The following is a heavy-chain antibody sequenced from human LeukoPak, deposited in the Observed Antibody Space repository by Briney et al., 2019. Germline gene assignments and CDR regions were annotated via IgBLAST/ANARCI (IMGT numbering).Heavy chain of an antibody. CDR3: ARGIAVNGGGSGWPFDY. CDR2: IYNTDST. V-gene: IGHV3-66*01. D-gene: IGHD6-19*01. J-gene: IGHJ4*02. Sequence: GRCLRPSCAPSGLTVSSTYMTCVRQAPGEGLGWVLIIYNTDSTYYAYSVKGRFTISRDISKNTLFLQMNTLRADDTAVYFCARGIAVNGGGSGWPFDYWGQGTLVTVSS. CDR1: GLTVSSTY.